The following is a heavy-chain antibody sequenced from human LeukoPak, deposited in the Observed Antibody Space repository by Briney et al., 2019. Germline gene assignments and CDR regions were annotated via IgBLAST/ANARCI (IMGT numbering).Heavy chain of an antibody. J-gene: IGHJ6*04. Sequence: PGGSLRLSCAASGFTFSSYSMNWVRQAPGKGLEWVSSISSSSSYIYYADSVKGRFTISRDNAKNSLYLQMNSLRAEDTAVYYCARVITMVQGVPYYYGMDVWGKGTTVTVSS. CDR1: GFTFSSYS. CDR2: ISSSSSYI. D-gene: IGHD3-10*01. CDR3: ARVITMVQGVPYYYGMDV. V-gene: IGHV3-21*01.